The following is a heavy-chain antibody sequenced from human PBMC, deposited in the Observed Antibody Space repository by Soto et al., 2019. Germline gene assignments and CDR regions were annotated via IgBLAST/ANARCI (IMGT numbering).Heavy chain of an antibody. V-gene: IGHV1-69*13. D-gene: IGHD6-19*01. Sequence: GASVKVSCKASGYTFTGYYMHWVRQAPGQGLEWMGGIIPIFGTANYAQKFQGRVTITADESTSTAYMELSSLRSEDTAVYYCARGVAVAGTLDYYYYGMDVWGQGTTVTVS. CDR1: GYTFTGYY. CDR2: IIPIFGTA. CDR3: ARGVAVAGTLDYYYYGMDV. J-gene: IGHJ6*02.